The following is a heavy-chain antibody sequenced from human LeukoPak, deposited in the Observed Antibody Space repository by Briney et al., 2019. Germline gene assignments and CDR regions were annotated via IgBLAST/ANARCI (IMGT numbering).Heavy chain of an antibody. V-gene: IGHV3-23*01. Sequence: GGSLRLSCAASGFTFSSYAMTRVRQAPGKGLEWVSGISGSGGSTYHADSVKGRFTISRENSKNTLYLQTNSLRAEDTAVYYCAKGRDGYNSAFDIWGQGTMVTVSS. J-gene: IGHJ3*02. CDR2: ISGSGGST. D-gene: IGHD5-24*01. CDR1: GFTFSSYA. CDR3: AKGRDGYNSAFDI.